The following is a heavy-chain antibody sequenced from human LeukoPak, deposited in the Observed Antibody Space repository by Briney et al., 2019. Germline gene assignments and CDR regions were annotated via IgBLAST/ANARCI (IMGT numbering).Heavy chain of an antibody. D-gene: IGHD3-3*01. CDR1: GFSFSTYS. Sequence: GGSLRLSCAASGFSFSTYSMTRVRQAPGEGLEWVSSISSTSTYIYYADAMKGRFTVSRDNAKNSLYLQMNSLRAEDTAVYYCARGQAITIFGVVPDFDYWGQGTLVTVSS. V-gene: IGHV3-21*01. CDR2: ISSTSTYI. CDR3: ARGQAITIFGVVPDFDY. J-gene: IGHJ4*02.